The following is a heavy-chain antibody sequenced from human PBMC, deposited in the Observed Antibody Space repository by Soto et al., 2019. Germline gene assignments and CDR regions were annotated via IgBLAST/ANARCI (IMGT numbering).Heavy chain of an antibody. D-gene: IGHD3-9*01. Sequence: GGSLRLSCAVSGFTFSNYWMTWVRQAPGKGLEWVANIKQDGSENYYVDSVKGRFTISRDNAKNSLYLHMNSLKADDTAVYYCARDVILRSFDWFPPVATIQDYWGQGTLVTVSS. V-gene: IGHV3-7*01. CDR3: ARDVILRSFDWFPPVATIQDY. CDR2: IKQDGSEN. CDR1: GFTFSNYW. J-gene: IGHJ4*02.